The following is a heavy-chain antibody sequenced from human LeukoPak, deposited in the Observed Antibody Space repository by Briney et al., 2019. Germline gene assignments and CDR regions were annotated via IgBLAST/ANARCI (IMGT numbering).Heavy chain of an antibody. CDR1: GYTFTSYD. D-gene: IGHD1-26*01. CDR3: ARDPSGSYPRGDY. Sequence: ASVKVSCKASGYTFTSYDINWVRQATGQGLEWMGWMNPNSGNTGYAQKFQGRVTMTRNTSISTAYMELSSLRPEDTAVYYCARDPSGSYPRGDYWGQGTLVTVSS. CDR2: MNPNSGNT. J-gene: IGHJ4*02. V-gene: IGHV1-8*01.